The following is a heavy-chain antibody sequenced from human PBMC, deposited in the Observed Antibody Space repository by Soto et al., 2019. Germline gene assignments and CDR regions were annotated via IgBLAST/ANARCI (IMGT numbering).Heavy chain of an antibody. CDR3: AKEDGAHYDFWSGYYTPYYYYYYYMDV. CDR1: GFTFSSYA. J-gene: IGHJ6*03. Sequence: GGSLRLSCAASGFTFSSYAMSCVRQAPGKGLEWVSAISGSGGSTYHADSVKGRFTISRDNSKNTLYLQMNSLRAEDTAVYYCAKEDGAHYDFWSGYYTPYYYYYYYMDVWGKGTTVTVSS. CDR2: ISGSGGST. V-gene: IGHV3-23*01. D-gene: IGHD3-3*01.